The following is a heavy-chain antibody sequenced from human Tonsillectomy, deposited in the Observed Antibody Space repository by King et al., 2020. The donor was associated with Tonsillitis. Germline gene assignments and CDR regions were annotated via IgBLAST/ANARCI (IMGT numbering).Heavy chain of an antibody. CDR3: ARDLVGYDAFDV. CDR2: INPDGGGT. D-gene: IGHD6-25*01. Sequence: QLVQSGAEVKKPGASVKVSCRASGYTFTDYYIHWVRQAPGQGLEWMGRINPDGGGTRFAQRFQGRVTMTSDTSLKTVYMEVSGLRGNDTAMYYCARDLVGYDAFDVGGQGTVVIVS. J-gene: IGHJ3*01. CDR1: GYTFTDYY. V-gene: IGHV1-2*02.